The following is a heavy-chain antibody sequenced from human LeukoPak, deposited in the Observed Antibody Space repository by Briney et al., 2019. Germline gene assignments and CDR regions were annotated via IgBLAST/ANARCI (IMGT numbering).Heavy chain of an antibody. CDR3: ARDPSGSLDP. Sequence: SGTLSLTCAVSGGSINSSNWWSWVRQPPGKGLEWIGEIYHSGSTNYNPSLKSRVTMSVDTSKNQFSLKLSSVTAADTAVYYCARDPSGSLDPWGQGTLVTVSS. CDR1: GGSINSSNW. J-gene: IGHJ5*02. V-gene: IGHV4-4*02. D-gene: IGHD1-26*01. CDR2: IYHSGST.